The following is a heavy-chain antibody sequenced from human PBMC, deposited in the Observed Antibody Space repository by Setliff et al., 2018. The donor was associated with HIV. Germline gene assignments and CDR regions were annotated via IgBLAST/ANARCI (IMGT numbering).Heavy chain of an antibody. D-gene: IGHD3-22*01. V-gene: IGHV3-23*03. J-gene: IGHJ4*02. CDR1: GFTVNNNY. CDR3: AKGFSRIVAVISDY. Sequence: GGSLRLSCAASGFTVNNNYMSWVRQAPGKGLEWVSVIYSDGSSTYYADSVKGRFTISRDNSKNTLYLQMNSLRAEDTAIYYCAKGFSRIVAVISDYWGLGTLVTVSS. CDR2: IYSDGSST.